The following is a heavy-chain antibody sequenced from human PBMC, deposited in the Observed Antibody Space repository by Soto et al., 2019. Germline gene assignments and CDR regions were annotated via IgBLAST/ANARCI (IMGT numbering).Heavy chain of an antibody. V-gene: IGHV3-15*01. CDR1: AFTFSNVW. J-gene: IGHJ3*02. CDR3: TTSDAFDI. Sequence: EVQLVESGGGLVKPGGSLRLSCAASAFTFSNVWMSWVRQAPGKGLEWVGRIKTKVDGGITDYAAPVKGRFTISRDDSTATWYLQMISLKNEDTVMYYCTTSDAFDIWGQGTMVTVSS. CDR2: IKTKVDGGIT.